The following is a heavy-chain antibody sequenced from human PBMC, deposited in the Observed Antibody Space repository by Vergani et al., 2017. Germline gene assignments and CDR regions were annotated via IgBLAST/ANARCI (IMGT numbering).Heavy chain of an antibody. CDR3: ARIRLDYDSSGYLYYFDY. J-gene: IGHJ4*02. Sequence: QESGPGLVKPSETLSLTCTVSGGSISSYYWSWIRQPPGKALEWLAHIFSNDEKSYSTSLKSRLTISKDTSKSQVVLTMTNMDPVDTATYYCARIRLDYDSSGYLYYFDYWGQGTLVTVSS. D-gene: IGHD3-22*01. V-gene: IGHV2-26*01. CDR1: GGSISSYYW. CDR2: IFSNDEK.